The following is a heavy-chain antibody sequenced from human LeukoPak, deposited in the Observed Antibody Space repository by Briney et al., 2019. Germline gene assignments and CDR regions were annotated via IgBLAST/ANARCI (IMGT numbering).Heavy chain of an antibody. CDR2: IYPGDSDT. V-gene: IGHV5-51*01. D-gene: IGHD3-22*01. J-gene: IGHJ3*02. Sequence: GESLKISCKGSGYSFTSYWIGWVRQMPGKGLEWMGIIYPGDSDTRYSPSFQGQVTISADKSISTAYLQWSSLRASDTAMYYCATNYYDSSGYYYRAFDIWGQGTKVTVSS. CDR1: GYSFTSYW. CDR3: ATNYYDSSGYYYRAFDI.